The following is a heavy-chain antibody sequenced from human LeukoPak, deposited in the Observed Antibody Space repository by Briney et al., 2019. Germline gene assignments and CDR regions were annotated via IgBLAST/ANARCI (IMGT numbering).Heavy chain of an antibody. CDR2: ISYDGSNK. J-gene: IGHJ4*02. V-gene: IGHV3-30-3*01. CDR3: ASGYCSSTSCSPDY. Sequence: GGSLTLSCAASGFTFSSYAMHWVRQAPGKGLEWVAVISYDGSNKYYADSVKGRFTISRDNSKNTLYLQMNSLRAEDTAVYYCASGYCSSTSCSPDYWGQGTLVTVSS. D-gene: IGHD2-2*01. CDR1: GFTFSSYA.